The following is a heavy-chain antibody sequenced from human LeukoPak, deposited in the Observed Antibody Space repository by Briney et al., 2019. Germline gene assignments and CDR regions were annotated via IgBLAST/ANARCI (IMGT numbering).Heavy chain of an antibody. CDR3: ARRGDYLTNIWFDP. CDR2: IYYSGST. Sequence: SETLSLTCTVSGGSISSSSYYWGWIRQPPGKGLEWIGSIYYSGSTYYNPSLKSRVTISVDTSKNQFSLKLSSVTAADTAVYYCARRGDYLTNIWFDPWGQGTLVTVSS. V-gene: IGHV4-39*01. J-gene: IGHJ5*02. CDR1: GGSISSSSYY. D-gene: IGHD4-17*01.